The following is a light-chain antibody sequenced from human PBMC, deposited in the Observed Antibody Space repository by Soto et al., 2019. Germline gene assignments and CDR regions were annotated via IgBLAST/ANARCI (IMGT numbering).Light chain of an antibody. CDR1: QTISSW. CDR3: QLSRT. Sequence: DIQMTQSPSTLSGSVGDRVTITCRASQTISSWLAWYQQKPGKAPKLLIYKSSSLESGGPSRFSGSGSGTEFTLTISSLQPDDFATYYCQLSRTFGQGTKVDIK. J-gene: IGKJ1*01. CDR2: KSS. V-gene: IGKV1-5*03.